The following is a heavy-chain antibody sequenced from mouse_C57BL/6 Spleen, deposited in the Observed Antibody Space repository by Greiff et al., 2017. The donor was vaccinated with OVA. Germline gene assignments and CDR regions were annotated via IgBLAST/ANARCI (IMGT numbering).Heavy chain of an antibody. Sequence: EVQGVDSGGGLVKPGGSLKLSCAASGFTFSDYGMHWVRQAPEKGLEWVAYISSGGSTIYYADTVKGRFTISRDNAKNTLFLQMTSLRSEDTAMYYCARKYYGSSWDYYAMDDWGQGASVTVSS. V-gene: IGHV5-17*01. CDR2: ISSGGSTI. J-gene: IGHJ4*01. CDR1: GFTFSDYG. D-gene: IGHD1-1*01. CDR3: ARKYYGSSWDYYAMDD.